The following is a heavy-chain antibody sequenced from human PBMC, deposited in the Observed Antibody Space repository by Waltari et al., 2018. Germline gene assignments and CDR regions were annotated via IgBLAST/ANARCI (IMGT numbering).Heavy chain of an antibody. Sequence: QVQLVQSGAEVRKPGASVKVSCETSGYTFSGYYIHWVRQALGQGPEWMGRIIPNSGGTSYAQKFQGRVTMTRDTSITTAYMELRSLTSDDTAVYYCARGNWGYFFDYGGQGTLVTVSS. J-gene: IGHJ4*02. D-gene: IGHD7-27*01. V-gene: IGHV1-2*06. CDR1: GYTFSGYY. CDR2: IIPNSGGT. CDR3: ARGNWGYFFDY.